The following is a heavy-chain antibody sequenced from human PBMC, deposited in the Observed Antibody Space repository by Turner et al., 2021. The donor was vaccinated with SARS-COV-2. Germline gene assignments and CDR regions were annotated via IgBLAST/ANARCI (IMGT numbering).Heavy chain of an antibody. J-gene: IGHJ4*02. Sequence: QVQLQESGPGLVQPSETLSLTCTVSGGSISSYYWSWVRQPPGKGLEWIGYIYYSGSAMYNPSLKSRVTISVDTSKNQFSLKLSSVTAADTAVYYCARQQTTVTALDYWGQGTLVTVSS. CDR3: ARQQTTVTALDY. CDR2: IYYSGSA. V-gene: IGHV4-59*08. CDR1: GGSISSYY. D-gene: IGHD4-17*01.